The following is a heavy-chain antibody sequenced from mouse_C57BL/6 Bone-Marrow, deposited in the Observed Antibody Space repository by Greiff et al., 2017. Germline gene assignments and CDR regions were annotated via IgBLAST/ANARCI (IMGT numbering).Heavy chain of an antibody. V-gene: IGHV14-4*01. J-gene: IGHJ1*03. D-gene: IGHD1-1*01. CDR2: IDPENGDT. CDR1: GFNIKDDY. Sequence: VQLQQSGAELVRPGASVKLSCTASGFNIKDDYMPWVKQRPEQGLEWIGWIDPENGDTEYASKFKGKTTITADTSSNTAYLQLSSRTSEDTAVYYCTPCYGSSYGWCFDVWGTGNTVTVSA. CDR3: TPCYGSSYGWCFDV.